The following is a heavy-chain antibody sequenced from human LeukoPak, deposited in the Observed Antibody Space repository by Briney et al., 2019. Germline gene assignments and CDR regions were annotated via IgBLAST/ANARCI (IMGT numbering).Heavy chain of an antibody. CDR1: GGTFSSYA. J-gene: IGHJ4*02. CDR3: AREIVGAIYYFDY. Sequence: GASVKVSCKASGGTFSSYAISWVRQAPGQGLEWMGGIIPIFGTANYAQKFQGRVTITTDESTSTAYMELSSLRSEDTAVYYCAREIVGAIYYFDYWGQGTLVTVSS. CDR2: IIPIFGTA. D-gene: IGHD1-26*01. V-gene: IGHV1-69*05.